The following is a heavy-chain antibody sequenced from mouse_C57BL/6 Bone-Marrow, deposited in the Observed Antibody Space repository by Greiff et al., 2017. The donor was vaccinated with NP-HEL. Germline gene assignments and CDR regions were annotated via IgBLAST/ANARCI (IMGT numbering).Heavy chain of an antibody. Sequence: QVQLQQSGAELVKPGASVKLSCKASGYTFTEYTIHWVKQRSGQGLEWIGWFYPGSGSIKYNEKFKDKATLTADKHSRTVYMEYRRVTSVDSAVDFCARREDGANWDDYAMDYWGQGTSVTVSA. CDR3: ARREDGANWDDYAMDY. V-gene: IGHV1-62-2*01. J-gene: IGHJ4*01. CDR1: GYTFTEYT. D-gene: IGHD4-1*01. CDR2: FYPGSGSI.